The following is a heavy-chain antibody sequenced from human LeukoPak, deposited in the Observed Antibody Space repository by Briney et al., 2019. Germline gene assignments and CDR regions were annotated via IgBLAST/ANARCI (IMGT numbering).Heavy chain of an antibody. CDR1: GFSLSTSGMC. V-gene: IGHV2-70*17. Sequence: SGPTLANPTQTLTLTCTFSGFSLSTSGMCVSWIRQPPGKALEWLARIDWDDDKFYSTSLKTRLTISKDTSKHQVVLTMTNMDPVDTATYYCARHSSGQINLDYWGQGTLVTVSS. D-gene: IGHD6-19*01. J-gene: IGHJ4*02. CDR2: IDWDDDK. CDR3: ARHSSGQINLDY.